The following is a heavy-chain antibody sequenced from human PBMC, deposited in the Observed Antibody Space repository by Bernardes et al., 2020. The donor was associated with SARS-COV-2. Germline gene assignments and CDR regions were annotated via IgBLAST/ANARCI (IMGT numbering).Heavy chain of an antibody. V-gene: IGHV3-7*04. D-gene: IGHD3-10*01. CDR2: IKEDGSEK. J-gene: IGHJ5*02. CDR1: GFTFSRSW. CDR3: SRYGSGRRFDP. Sequence: GGSLRLCCVGSGFTFSRSWMSWIRQAPGKGLDWVGHIKEDGSEKYYADSVKGRFTISRDNAKNSLYLQMNSLRAEDTAMYYCSRYGSGRRFDPCGQGTLVTVSS.